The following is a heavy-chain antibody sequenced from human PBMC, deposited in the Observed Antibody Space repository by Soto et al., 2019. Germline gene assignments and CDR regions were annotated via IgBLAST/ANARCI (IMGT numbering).Heavy chain of an antibody. CDR3: AKDSVLRYFDWLFPWFDP. J-gene: IGHJ5*02. D-gene: IGHD3-9*01. Sequence: QVQLVESGGGVVQPGRSLRLSCASSGFTFSSYGMHWVRQAPGKGREWVAVISYDGSNKYYADSVKGRFTISRDNSKNALYLQMNSRRAEDTAVYYCAKDSVLRYFDWLFPWFDPWGQGTLVTVSS. V-gene: IGHV3-30*18. CDR2: ISYDGSNK. CDR1: GFTFSSYG.